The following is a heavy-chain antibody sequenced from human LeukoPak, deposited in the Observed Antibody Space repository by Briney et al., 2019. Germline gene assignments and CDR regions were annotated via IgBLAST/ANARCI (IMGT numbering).Heavy chain of an antibody. CDR2: ISGSGGST. V-gene: IGHV3-23*01. Sequence: PGGSLRLSCAASGFTFSSYAMSWVRQAPGKGLEWVSAISGSGGSTYYADSVKGRFTISRDNSKNTLYLQMNSLRAEDTAVYYCAKWGLIAAAGPTDIDYWGQGTLVTVSS. J-gene: IGHJ4*02. CDR3: AKWGLIAAAGPTDIDY. D-gene: IGHD6-13*01. CDR1: GFTFSSYA.